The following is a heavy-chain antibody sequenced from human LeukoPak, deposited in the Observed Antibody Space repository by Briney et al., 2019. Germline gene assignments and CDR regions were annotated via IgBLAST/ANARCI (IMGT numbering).Heavy chain of an antibody. J-gene: IGHJ3*02. CDR2: IYHSGST. CDR1: GGSISSGGYY. V-gene: IGHV4-30-2*01. D-gene: IGHD6-6*01. CDR3: ARGRGSSSESAFDI. Sequence: SETLSLTCTVSGGSISSGGYYWSWIRQPPGKGLEWIGYIYHSGSTYYNPSLKSRVTISVDRSKNQFSLKLSSVTAADTAVYYCARGRGSSSESAFDIWGQGTMVTVSS.